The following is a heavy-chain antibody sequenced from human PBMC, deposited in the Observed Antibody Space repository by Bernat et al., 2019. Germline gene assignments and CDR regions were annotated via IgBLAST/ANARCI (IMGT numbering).Heavy chain of an antibody. V-gene: IGHV4-34*01. CDR3: ASRKQRGWFDP. Sequence: QVQLQQWGAGLLKPSETLSLTCAVYGGSFSGYYWCWIRQPPGKGLEWIGEINHSGSTNYNPSLKSRVTISVDTSKNQFSLKLSSVTAADTAVYYCASRKQRGWFDPWGQGTLVTVSS. J-gene: IGHJ5*02. D-gene: IGHD6-25*01. CDR2: INHSGST. CDR1: GGSFSGYY.